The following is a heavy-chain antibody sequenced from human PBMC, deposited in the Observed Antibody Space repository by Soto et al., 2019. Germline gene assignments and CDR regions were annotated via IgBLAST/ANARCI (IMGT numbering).Heavy chain of an antibody. Sequence: GGSLRLSCAASGFTFSSYAMSWVRQAPGKGLEWVSAISGSGGSTYYADSVKGRFTISRDNSKNTLYLQMNSLRAEDTAVYYCAKEVMDYYDSSGYRRDAWGQGTLVTVSS. D-gene: IGHD3-22*01. J-gene: IGHJ5*02. CDR2: ISGSGGST. V-gene: IGHV3-23*01. CDR1: GFTFSSYA. CDR3: AKEVMDYYDSSGYRRDA.